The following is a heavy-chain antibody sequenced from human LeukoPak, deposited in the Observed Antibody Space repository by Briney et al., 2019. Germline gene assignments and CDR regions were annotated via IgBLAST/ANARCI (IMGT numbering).Heavy chain of an antibody. CDR2: ISTSSSYI. J-gene: IGHJ5*02. D-gene: IGHD2-15*01. V-gene: IGHV3-21*01. CDR3: ARGADGVSSNSRGWFDP. Sequence: SPGGSLRLSCAASGFTFTSSAMTWVRQAPGKGLEWVSSISTSSSYIYYADSVKGRFTISRDNARNSLYLQMNTLRAEDTAVYSCARGADGVSSNSRGWFDPWGQGTLVTVSS. CDR1: GFTFTSSA.